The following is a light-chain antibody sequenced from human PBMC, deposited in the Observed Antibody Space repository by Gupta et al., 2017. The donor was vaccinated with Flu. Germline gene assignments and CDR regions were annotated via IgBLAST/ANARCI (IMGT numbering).Light chain of an antibody. CDR3: AAWDYSLNGWV. V-gene: IGLV1-44*01. CDR1: NYNIGTNT. CDR2: TNR. Sequence: RVTISCSGSNYNIGTNTVNWYQQLPGTAPKLLSYTNRQRPSGGPDRFSGSKSGTSASLASSGLRSDDEADYYCAAWDYSLNGWVFGGGTKLTVL. J-gene: IGLJ3*02.